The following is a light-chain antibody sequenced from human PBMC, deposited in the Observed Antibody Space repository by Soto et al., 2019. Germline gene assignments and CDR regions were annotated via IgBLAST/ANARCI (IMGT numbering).Light chain of an antibody. CDR1: QSVSSY. Sequence: EILLTQSPXTXXXXPXXXATLSFXAIQSVSSYLAWYQQKPGQAPRLLIYGASSRATGIPDRFSGSGSGTDFTLTISSLEPEDFAVYYCQQRSNWPPRWTFGQGTKVDIK. J-gene: IGKJ1*01. CDR3: QQRSNWPPRWT. V-gene: IGKV3-11*01. CDR2: GAS.